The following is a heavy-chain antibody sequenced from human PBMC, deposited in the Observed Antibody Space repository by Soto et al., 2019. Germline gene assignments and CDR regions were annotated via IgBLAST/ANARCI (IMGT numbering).Heavy chain of an antibody. J-gene: IGHJ6*02. D-gene: IGHD2-15*01. CDR2: INAGNGNT. Sequence: GASVKVSCKASGYTFTSYTIHWVRQAPGQRLEWMGWINAGNGNTKYSQKFQGRVTFTRDTSASTAYMELSSLRSEDTAVYYCASSAGIYYSYVMDVWGQGTTVTVSS. CDR1: GYTFTSYT. CDR3: ASSAGIYYSYVMDV. V-gene: IGHV1-3*01.